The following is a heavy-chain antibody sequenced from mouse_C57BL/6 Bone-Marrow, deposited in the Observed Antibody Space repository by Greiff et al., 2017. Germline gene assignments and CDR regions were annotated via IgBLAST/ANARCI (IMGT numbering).Heavy chain of an antibody. V-gene: IGHV14-4*01. Sequence: VQLQQSGAELVRPGASVKLSCTASGFNIKDDYMHWVKQRPEQGLEWIGWIDPENGDTEYASKFQGKAPITADTSSNTAYLQLSSLTSEDTAVYYCTFDGPYYAMDYWGQGTSVTVSS. CDR2: IDPENGDT. CDR1: GFNIKDDY. D-gene: IGHD2-3*01. CDR3: TFDGPYYAMDY. J-gene: IGHJ4*01.